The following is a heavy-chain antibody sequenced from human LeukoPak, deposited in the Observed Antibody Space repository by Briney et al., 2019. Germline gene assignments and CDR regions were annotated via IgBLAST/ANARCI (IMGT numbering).Heavy chain of an antibody. D-gene: IGHD1-14*01. CDR3: ARGHRYFDY. CDR1: GFTFSNYW. Sequence: GGSLRLSCAASGFTFSNYWMTWVRQAPGKGLEWVANIKYDGSEKYSVDSVKGRFTISRDNAKNSLYLQMNSLRAEDTAVYYCARGHRYFDYWGQGTLVTVSS. J-gene: IGHJ4*02. CDR2: IKYDGSEK. V-gene: IGHV3-7*01.